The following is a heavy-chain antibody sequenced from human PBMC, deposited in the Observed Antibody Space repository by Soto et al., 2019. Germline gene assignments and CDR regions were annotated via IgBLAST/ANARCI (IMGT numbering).Heavy chain of an antibody. V-gene: IGHV3-48*01. CDR1: GFTFSSYS. D-gene: IGHD3-22*01. CDR3: AREGYYDSSGTFDY. Sequence: GGSLRLSCAASGFTFSSYSMNWVRQAPGKGLEWVSYISSSSSTIYYADSVKGRFTISRDNAKNSLYLQMNSLRAEDTAVYYCAREGYYDSSGTFDYWGQGTLVTVSS. J-gene: IGHJ4*02. CDR2: ISSSSSTI.